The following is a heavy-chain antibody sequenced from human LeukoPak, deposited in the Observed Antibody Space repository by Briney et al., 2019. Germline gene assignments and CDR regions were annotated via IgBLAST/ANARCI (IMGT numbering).Heavy chain of an antibody. V-gene: IGHV3-23*01. D-gene: IGHD3-3*01. Sequence: PGGSLRLSCAASGFTFSSYAMSWVRQAPGKGLEWVSAISGSGGSTYYADSVKGRFTISRDNSKNTLYLQMNSLRAEDTAVYYCAKVKDFWSGYGPFDYWGQGTLVTVSS. CDR1: GFTFSSYA. CDR3: AKVKDFWSGYGPFDY. J-gene: IGHJ4*02. CDR2: ISGSGGST.